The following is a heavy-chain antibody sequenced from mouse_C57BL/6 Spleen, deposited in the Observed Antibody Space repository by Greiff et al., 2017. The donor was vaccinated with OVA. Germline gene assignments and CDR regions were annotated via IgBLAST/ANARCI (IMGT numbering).Heavy chain of an antibody. CDR2: ISNGGGST. CDR3: AREKLSYAMDY. V-gene: IGHV5-12*01. J-gene: IGHJ4*01. Sequence: EVMLVESGGGLVQPGGSLKLSCAASGFTFSDYYMYWVRQTPEKRLEWVAYISNGGGSTYYPDTVKGRFTISRDNAKNTLYLQMSRLKSEDTAMYYCAREKLSYAMDYWGQGTSVTVSS. CDR1: GFTFSDYY.